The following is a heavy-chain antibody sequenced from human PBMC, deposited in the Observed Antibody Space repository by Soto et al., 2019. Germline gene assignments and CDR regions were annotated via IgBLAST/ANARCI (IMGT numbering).Heavy chain of an antibody. V-gene: IGHV4-4*02. CDR2: IFRSGTT. Sequence: SETLSLTCTVSGASIRNGYWWSWVRQPPGKGLEWIGEIFRSGTTNYSPSLKSPATVSMDKSRNQLSLNLRSVTAADTALYYCARGGISYSSGRDNWFDAWGQGILVTVSS. J-gene: IGHJ5*02. CDR1: GASIRNGYW. D-gene: IGHD6-19*01. CDR3: ARGGISYSSGRDNWFDA.